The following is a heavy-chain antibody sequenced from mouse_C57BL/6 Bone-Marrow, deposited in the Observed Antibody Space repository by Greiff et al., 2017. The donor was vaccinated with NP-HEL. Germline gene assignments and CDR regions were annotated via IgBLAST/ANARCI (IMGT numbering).Heavy chain of an antibody. V-gene: IGHV1-80*01. CDR1: GYAFRSYW. Sequence: QVHVKQSGAELVKPGASVKISCKASGYAFRSYWMNWVKERPGKGLEWIGQIYPGDGDTTYNGKFKGKATLTADKSSSTAYMQVSSLTSEDSAVYFCARGDYGSSRFGYAMDYWGQGTSVTVSS. CDR3: ARGDYGSSRFGYAMDY. D-gene: IGHD1-1*01. CDR2: IYPGDGDT. J-gene: IGHJ4*01.